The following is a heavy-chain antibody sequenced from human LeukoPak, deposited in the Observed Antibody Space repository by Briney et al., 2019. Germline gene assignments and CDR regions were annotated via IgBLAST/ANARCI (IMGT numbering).Heavy chain of an antibody. CDR3: ARDKMDGSGFLMDV. CDR2: INPNSGGT. V-gene: IGHV1-2*02. J-gene: IGHJ6*02. CDR1: GYTFTGYY. D-gene: IGHD3-10*01. Sequence: ASVKVSCKASGYTFTGYYMDWVRQAPGQGLEWMGWINPNSGGTNYAQKFQGRVTMTRDTSISTAYMELSRLRSDDTAVYYCARDKMDGSGFLMDVWGQGTTVTVSS.